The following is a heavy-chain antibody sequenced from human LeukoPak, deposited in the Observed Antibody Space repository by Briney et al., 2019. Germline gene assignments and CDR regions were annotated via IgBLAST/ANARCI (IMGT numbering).Heavy chain of an antibody. D-gene: IGHD3-22*01. CDR1: GFNFSSYE. J-gene: IGHJ3*02. CDR3: ARMYYYDIDAFDI. Sequence: GGSLRLSCAASGFNFSSYEMNWVRQAPGKGLEWVSYISSSGSTIYYADSVKGRFTISRDNAKNSLYLQMNSLRAEDTAVYYCARMYYYDIDAFDIWGQGTMVTVSS. V-gene: IGHV3-48*03. CDR2: ISSSGSTI.